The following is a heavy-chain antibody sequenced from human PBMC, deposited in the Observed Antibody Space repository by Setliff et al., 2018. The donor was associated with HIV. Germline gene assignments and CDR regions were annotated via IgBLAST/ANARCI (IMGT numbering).Heavy chain of an antibody. CDR1: GGSISTNYW. CDR3: AREGEILVGATAAYFDN. J-gene: IGHJ4*02. D-gene: IGHD1-26*01. V-gene: IGHV4-4*02. CDR2: IYLGGYT. Sequence: PSETLSLTCAVSGGSISTNYWWSWVRQPPGKGLEWIGEIYLGGYTNYNPSLKSRATISVDKSKNHFSLKLTSVTAADTAVYYCAREGEILVGATAAYFDNWGQGTLVTVSS.